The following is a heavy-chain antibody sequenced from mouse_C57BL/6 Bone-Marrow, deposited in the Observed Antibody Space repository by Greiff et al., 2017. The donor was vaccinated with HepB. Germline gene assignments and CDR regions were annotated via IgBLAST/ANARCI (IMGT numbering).Heavy chain of an antibody. J-gene: IGHJ2*01. CDR1: GYTFTDYY. Sequence: EVQLQQSGPVLVKPGASVKMSCKASGYTFTDYYMNWVKQSHGKSLEWIGVINPYNGGTSYNQKFKGKATLTVDKSSSTAYMGLNSLTSEDSAVYYCARRGVVFDYWGQGTTLTVSS. CDR3: ARRGVVFDY. D-gene: IGHD1-1*01. V-gene: IGHV1-19*01. CDR2: INPYNGGT.